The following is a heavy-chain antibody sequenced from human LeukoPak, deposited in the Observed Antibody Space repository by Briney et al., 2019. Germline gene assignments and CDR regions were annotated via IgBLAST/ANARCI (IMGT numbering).Heavy chain of an antibody. D-gene: IGHD1-1*01. CDR2: IYYSGST. Sequence: SETLSLTCTVSGGSISSYYWSWIRQPPGKGLEWIGYIYYSGSTYYNPSLKSQVTISVDTSKNLFSLKLSSVTAADTAVYYCARVQRPLDGADYWGQGTLVTVSS. CDR1: GGSISSYY. CDR3: ARVQRPLDGADY. J-gene: IGHJ4*02. V-gene: IGHV4-59*01.